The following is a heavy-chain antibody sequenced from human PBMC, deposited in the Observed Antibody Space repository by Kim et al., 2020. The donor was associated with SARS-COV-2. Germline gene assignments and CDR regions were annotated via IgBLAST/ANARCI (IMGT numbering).Heavy chain of an antibody. CDR1: GFTFSSHW. V-gene: IGHV3-7*03. Sequence: GGSLRLSCAASGFTFSSHWMSWVRQAPGKGLEWVANIKQDGSVIYYVDSVKGLFTISRDDAKNSLYLQMNSLRAEDTALYYCAKLGYCSGTNCFYGMDV. J-gene: IGHJ6*01. CDR2: IKQDGSVI. CDR3: AKLGYCSGTNCFYGMDV. D-gene: IGHD2-2*01.